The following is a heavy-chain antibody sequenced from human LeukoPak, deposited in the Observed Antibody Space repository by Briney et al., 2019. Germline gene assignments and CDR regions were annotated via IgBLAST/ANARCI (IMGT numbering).Heavy chain of an antibody. CDR2: IKQDGSEK. D-gene: IGHD6-19*01. V-gene: IGHV3-7*01. Sequence: GGSLRLSCAASGFTFSSYWMSWVRQAPEKGLEWVANIKQDGSEKYYVDSVKGRFTISRDNAKNSLYLQMNSLSAEDTAVYYCARDHAAYSSGWYYFDYWGQGTLVTVSS. CDR1: GFTFSSYW. CDR3: ARDHAAYSSGWYYFDY. J-gene: IGHJ4*02.